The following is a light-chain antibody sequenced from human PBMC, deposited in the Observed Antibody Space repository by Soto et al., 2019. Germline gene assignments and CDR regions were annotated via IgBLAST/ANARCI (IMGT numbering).Light chain of an antibody. CDR2: EGS. CDR1: SSDVGSYNL. Sequence: QSALTHPASVSGSPGQSITISCTGTSSDVGSYNLVSWYQQHPGKAPKLMMYEGSKRPSGVSNRFSGSKSGNTASLTISGLQAEDEADYYCCSYAGSSTLVFGGGTKLTVL. J-gene: IGLJ2*01. V-gene: IGLV2-23*01. CDR3: CSYAGSSTLV.